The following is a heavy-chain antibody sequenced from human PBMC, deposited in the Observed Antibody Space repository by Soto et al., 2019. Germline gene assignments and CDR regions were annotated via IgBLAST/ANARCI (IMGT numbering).Heavy chain of an antibody. CDR2: VYHSGST. V-gene: IGHV4-4*02. CDR3: ARHPSDFWFDP. J-gene: IGHJ5*02. CDR1: CPSITSTFW. D-gene: IGHD2-21*02. Sequence: SGTLSLTFRVSCPSITSTFWWTGVRQPPGKGLEWIGEVYHSGSTRYNPSLKGRVTISVDKPNNQFSLKLSSVTAADTAVYYCARHPSDFWFDPWGQGTLVTVSS.